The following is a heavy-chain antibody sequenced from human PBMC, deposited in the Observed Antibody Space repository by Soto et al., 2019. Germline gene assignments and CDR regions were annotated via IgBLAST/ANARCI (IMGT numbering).Heavy chain of an antibody. CDR3: ARDPSTVNKLIGVWFDP. CDR2: IKPISDTT. D-gene: IGHD4-4*01. Sequence: QIRLVQSGAEVGEPGSSVRVSCKASGDTFGRFNINWVRQAPGQGLEWMGGIKPISDTTNYAQRFQGRVTFTADASTDTVYMELSSLRSEGTAMYYCARDPSTVNKLIGVWFDPWGQGTLVTVSS. CDR1: GDTFGRFN. V-gene: IGHV1-69*01. J-gene: IGHJ5*02.